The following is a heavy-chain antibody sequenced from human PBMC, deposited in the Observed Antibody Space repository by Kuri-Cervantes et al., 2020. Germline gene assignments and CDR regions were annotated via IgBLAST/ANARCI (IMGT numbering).Heavy chain of an antibody. Sequence: GGSLRLSCAASGFIFNNYWMSWVRQAPGKGLEWVANIKQDGSEKYYVDSVKGRFTISRDNAKNSLYLQMNSLRAEDTAVYYCARGRDYWGQGTLVTVSS. CDR2: IKQDGSEK. V-gene: IGHV3-7*01. CDR1: GFIFNNYW. CDR3: ARGRDY. J-gene: IGHJ4*02.